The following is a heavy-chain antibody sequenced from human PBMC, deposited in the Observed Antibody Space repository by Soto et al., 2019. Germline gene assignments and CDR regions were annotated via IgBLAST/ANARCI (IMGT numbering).Heavy chain of an antibody. D-gene: IGHD3-22*01. J-gene: IGHJ4*02. CDR2: IIPIFGTA. CDR3: ARGLVVIQYFDY. CDR1: GGTFSSYA. V-gene: IGHV1-69*13. Sequence: SVRVSCKASGGTFSSYAISWVRQAPGQGLEWMGGIIPIFGTANYAQKFQGRVTITADESTSTAYMELSSLRSEDTAVYYCARGLVVIQYFDYWGQGTLVTVSS.